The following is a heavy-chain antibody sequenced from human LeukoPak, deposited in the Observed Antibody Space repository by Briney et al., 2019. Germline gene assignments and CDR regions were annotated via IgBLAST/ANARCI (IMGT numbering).Heavy chain of an antibody. D-gene: IGHD6-13*01. CDR2: ISGSGGTT. CDR1: GFTFSSYA. Sequence: GSLRLSCAASGFTFSSYAMSWVRQAPGKGLEWVSAISGSGGTTYYADSVKGRFTISRDNSKNTLYLQMNSLRAEDTAVYYCAKRAYSSSCFDYWGQGTLVTVSS. J-gene: IGHJ4*02. CDR3: AKRAYSSSCFDY. V-gene: IGHV3-23*01.